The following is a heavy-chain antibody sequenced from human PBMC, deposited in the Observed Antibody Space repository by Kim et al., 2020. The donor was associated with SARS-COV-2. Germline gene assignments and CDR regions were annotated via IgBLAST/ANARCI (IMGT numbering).Heavy chain of an antibody. D-gene: IGHD3-9*01. CDR3: AAVLRYFDSYGMDV. CDR1: GGTFSSYA. V-gene: IGHV1-69*04. CDR2: IIPILGIA. Sequence: SVKVSCKASGGTFSSYAISWVRQAPGQGLEWMGRIIPILGIANYAQKFQGRVTITADKSTSTAYMELSSLRSEDTAVYYCAAVLRYFDSYGMDVWGQGTTVTVSS. J-gene: IGHJ6*02.